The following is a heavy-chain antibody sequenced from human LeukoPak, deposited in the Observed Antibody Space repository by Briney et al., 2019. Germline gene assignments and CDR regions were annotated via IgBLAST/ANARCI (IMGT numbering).Heavy chain of an antibody. J-gene: IGHJ4*02. CDR2: IYTSGST. V-gene: IGHV4-61*02. D-gene: IGHD2-2*01. Sequence: PSQTLSLTCTVSGGSISSGSYYWSWIRQPAGTGLEWIGRIYTSGSTNYNPSLKSRVTISVDTSKNQFSLKLSSVTAADTAVYYCARAARLRYCSSTSCSRGGYYFDYWGQGTLVTVSS. CDR1: GGSISSGSYY. CDR3: ARAARLRYCSSTSCSRGGYYFDY.